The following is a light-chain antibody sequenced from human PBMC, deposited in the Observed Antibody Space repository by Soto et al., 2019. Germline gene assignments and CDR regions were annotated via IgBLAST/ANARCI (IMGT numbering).Light chain of an antibody. Sequence: DIQMTQSPSSVSASVGDRVTITCRASQAISTWLAWYQQKPGKAPKLLIYAASNLQTGVPSSFSGSGSVKDFTLTISSLQPEDFEAYFCQQANSFPRTFGQGTRVEIK. CDR2: AAS. CDR1: QAISTW. V-gene: IGKV1D-12*01. CDR3: QQANSFPRT. J-gene: IGKJ1*01.